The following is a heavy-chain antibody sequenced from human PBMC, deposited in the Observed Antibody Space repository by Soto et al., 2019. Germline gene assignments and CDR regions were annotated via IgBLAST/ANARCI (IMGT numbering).Heavy chain of an antibody. CDR2: IDPSNSYI. Sequence: GESLKISCQGSGYSFTTHWITWVRQTPGKGLEWMGRIDPSNSYINYSPSFQGHVTISVDKSISTAYLQWSSLKASDTAMYYCARLNVDTAMVNKDYWGQGTLVTVSS. CDR3: ARLNVDTAMVNKDY. J-gene: IGHJ4*02. D-gene: IGHD5-18*01. V-gene: IGHV5-10-1*01. CDR1: GYSFTTHW.